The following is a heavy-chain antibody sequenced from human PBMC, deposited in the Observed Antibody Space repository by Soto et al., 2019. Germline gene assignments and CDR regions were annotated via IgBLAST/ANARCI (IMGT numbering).Heavy chain of an antibody. CDR2: INPSGGST. V-gene: IGHV1-46*01. D-gene: IGHD3-3*01. J-gene: IGHJ6*02. Sequence: GASVKVSCKASGYTFTSYYMHWVRQAPGQGLEWMGIINPSGGSTSYAQKFQGRVTMTRDTSTSTVYMELSSLRSEDTAVYYCARDVGRFLEWLSHYYYYGMDVWGQGTTVTVSS. CDR3: ARDVGRFLEWLSHYYYYGMDV. CDR1: GYTFTSYY.